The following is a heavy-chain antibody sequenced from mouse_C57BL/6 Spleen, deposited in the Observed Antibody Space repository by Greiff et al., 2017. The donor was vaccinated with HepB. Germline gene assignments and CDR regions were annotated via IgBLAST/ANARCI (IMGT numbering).Heavy chain of an antibody. J-gene: IGHJ4*01. V-gene: IGHV1-82*01. D-gene: IGHD2-5*01. CDR1: GYAFSSSW. CDR2: IYPGDGDT. CDR3: ARWRSKDAMDY. Sequence: QVQLKQSGPELVKPGASVKISCKASGYAFSSSWMNWVKQRPGKGLEWIGRIYPGDGDTNYNGKFKGKATLTGDKSSSTAYMQLSSLTSEDSAVYFCARWRSKDAMDYWGQGTSVTVSS.